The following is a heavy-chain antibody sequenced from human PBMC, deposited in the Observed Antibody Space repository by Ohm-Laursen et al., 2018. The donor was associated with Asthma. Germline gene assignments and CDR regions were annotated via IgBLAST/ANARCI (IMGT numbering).Heavy chain of an antibody. J-gene: IGHJ6*02. Sequence: SLRLSCTASGLPFSNFWMSWVRQAPGKGLEWVANIYPDGGEKYYVDSVDGRFTISRDNAKNSLYLQMNSLRAEDTAVYYCSNLVDVWGQGTTVTVSS. CDR2: IYPDGGEK. CDR3: SNLVDV. V-gene: IGHV3-7*02. CDR1: GLPFSNFW. D-gene: IGHD3-16*01.